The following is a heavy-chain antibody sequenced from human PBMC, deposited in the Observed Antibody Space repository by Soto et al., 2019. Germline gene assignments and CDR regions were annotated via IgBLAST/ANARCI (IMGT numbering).Heavy chain of an antibody. CDR3: ARMETFGSLNWFDP. CDR2: MNPGSGDT. V-gene: IGHV1-8*01. D-gene: IGHD3-16*01. J-gene: IGHJ5*02. Sequence: QVQLVQSGAEVREPGASVKVSCKASGYSFTNNDVSWVRQATGQGLEWMGWMNPGSGDTGYAQKFQGRVTMTRDISIATAYTELSSLRSDDTAIYYCARMETFGSLNWFDPWGQGTLVNVSS. CDR1: GYSFTNND.